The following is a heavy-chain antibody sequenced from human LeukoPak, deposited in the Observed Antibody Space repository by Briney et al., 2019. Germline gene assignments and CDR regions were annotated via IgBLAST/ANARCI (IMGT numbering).Heavy chain of an antibody. Sequence: PSQTLSLTCTVSGGSISSYYWSWIRQPPGKGLEWIGYIYYSGSTNYNPSLKSRVTISVDTSKNQFSLKLSSVTAADTAVYYCARVFRPGTYTGWYFDLWGRGTLVTVSS. CDR1: GGSISSYY. V-gene: IGHV4-59*01. CDR3: ARVFRPGTYTGWYFDL. J-gene: IGHJ2*01. CDR2: IYYSGST. D-gene: IGHD1-1*01.